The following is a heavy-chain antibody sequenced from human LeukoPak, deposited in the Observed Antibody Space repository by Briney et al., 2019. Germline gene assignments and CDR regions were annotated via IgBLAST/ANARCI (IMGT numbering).Heavy chain of an antibody. CDR2: INPNSGGT. CDR3: ARDTYSGSYLIPDY. V-gene: IGHV1-2*02. Sequence: ASVKVSCKASGYTFTGYYMHWVRQAPGQGLEWMGWINPNSGGTNYAQKFQGRVTMTRDTSISTAYMELSRLRSDDTAVYYCARDTYSGSYLIPDYWGQGTLVTVSS. CDR1: GYTFTGYY. D-gene: IGHD1-26*01. J-gene: IGHJ4*02.